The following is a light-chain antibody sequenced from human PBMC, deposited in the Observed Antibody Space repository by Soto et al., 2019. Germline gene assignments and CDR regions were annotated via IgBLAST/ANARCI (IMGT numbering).Light chain of an antibody. V-gene: IGKV1-9*01. J-gene: IGKJ4*01. CDR2: AAS. CDR1: QGISSY. CDR3: QHRHSYPVT. Sequence: DIQLTQSPSFLSASVGDRVTITCRASQGISSYLAWYQQKPGKAPKLLIYAASTLQSGVPSRFSGSGSGTEFTLTISSLQPEDFATYYCQHRHSYPVTFGGGTKVEIK.